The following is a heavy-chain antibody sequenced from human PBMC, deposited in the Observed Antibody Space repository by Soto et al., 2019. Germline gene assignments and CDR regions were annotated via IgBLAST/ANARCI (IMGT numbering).Heavy chain of an antibody. CDR3: ARGYCSSTSCYSPFGYYYYMDV. CDR2: ISAYNGNT. Sequence: ASVKVSCKASGYTFTSYGISWVRQAPGQGLEWMGWISAYNGNTNYAQKLQGRVTMTTDTSTSTAYMELRSLRSDDTAVYYCARGYCSSTSCYSPFGYYYYMDVWGKGTTVTV. J-gene: IGHJ6*03. V-gene: IGHV1-18*01. CDR1: GYTFTSYG. D-gene: IGHD2-2*01.